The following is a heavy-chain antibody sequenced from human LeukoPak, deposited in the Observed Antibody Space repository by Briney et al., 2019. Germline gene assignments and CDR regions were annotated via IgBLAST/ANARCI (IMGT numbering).Heavy chain of an antibody. CDR3: AKEGGTGTRFDY. J-gene: IGHJ4*02. CDR1: VFTFSSSA. CDR2: ISGSGTGT. Sequence: GGSLRLSCVASVFTFSSSAMSWVRQAPGKGLYWVSAISGSGTGTYYADSVKGRFTISRDNSKNTLYLQMNSLRAEDTAVYYCAKEGGTGTRFDYWGQGTLVTVSS. D-gene: IGHD1-7*01. V-gene: IGHV3-23*01.